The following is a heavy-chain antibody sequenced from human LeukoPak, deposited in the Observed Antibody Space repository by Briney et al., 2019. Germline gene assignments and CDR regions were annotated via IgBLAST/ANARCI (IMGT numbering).Heavy chain of an antibody. J-gene: IGHJ5*02. V-gene: IGHV4-34*01. CDR1: GGSFSGYY. CDR3: ARGPLPTPNWFDP. Sequence: SETLSLTCAVYGGSFSGYYWSWIRQPPGKGLEWIGEINHSGSTNYNPSLKSRVTISVDRSKNQFSLKLSSVTAADTAVYYCARGPLPTPNWFDPWGQGTLVTVSS. D-gene: IGHD1-26*01. CDR2: INHSGST.